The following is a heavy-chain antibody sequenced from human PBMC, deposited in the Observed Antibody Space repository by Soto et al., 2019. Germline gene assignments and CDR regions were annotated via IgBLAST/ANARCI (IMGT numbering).Heavy chain of an antibody. CDR2: IYPGDSDT. CDR3: AKQGGVGYPSHYYYGMDV. J-gene: IGHJ6*02. Sequence: GESLKISCKGSGYSFTSYWIGWVRQMPGKGLEWMGIIYPGDSDTRYSPSFQGQVTISADKSISTAYLQWSSLKASDTAMYYCAKQGGVGYPSHYYYGMDVWGQGTTVTVSS. D-gene: IGHD2-2*03. V-gene: IGHV5-51*01. CDR1: GYSFTSYW.